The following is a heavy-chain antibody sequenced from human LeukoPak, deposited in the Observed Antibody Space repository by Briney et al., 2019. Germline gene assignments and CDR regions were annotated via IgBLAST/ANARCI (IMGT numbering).Heavy chain of an antibody. J-gene: IGHJ3*02. CDR1: DSTFNSQG. D-gene: IGHD2-2*01. Sequence: ASVKVSCKAFDSTFNSQGFSWVRQAPGQGLEWMGWISAYNGNTRFARKLQDRVSMTTDTSTTTAYMELRSLTSDDTATYYCARDSTLCRGTNCYQNDPFDIWDQGTMVTVSP. CDR3: ARDSTLCRGTNCYQNDPFDI. V-gene: IGHV1-18*01. CDR2: ISAYNGNT.